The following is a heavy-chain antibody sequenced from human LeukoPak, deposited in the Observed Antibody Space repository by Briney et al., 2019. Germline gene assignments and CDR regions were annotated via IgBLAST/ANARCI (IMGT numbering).Heavy chain of an antibody. J-gene: IGHJ4*02. Sequence: PGGSLRLSCAASGFTFSNYAMTWVRQAPGKGLEWVSSISGNSANTYYADSVKGRFTVSRASSKNILYLQMNSLRVEDTAVYFCAKGVRLWFAFYFDYWGQGTLATVSS. D-gene: IGHD3-10*01. CDR3: AKGVRLWFAFYFDY. CDR1: GFTFSNYA. V-gene: IGHV3-23*01. CDR2: ISGNSANT.